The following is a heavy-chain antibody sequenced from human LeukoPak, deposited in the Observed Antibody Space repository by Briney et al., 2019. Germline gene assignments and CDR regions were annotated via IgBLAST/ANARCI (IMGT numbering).Heavy chain of an antibody. CDR1: GFTFSSYA. CDR3: AKEVTADYGDCAWFGGAFDI. CDR2: ISGSGDNT. D-gene: IGHD4-17*01. Sequence: GGSLRLSCAASGFTFSSYAMSWVRQAPGKGLEWVSVISGSGDNTYYADSVKGRFTISRDNSKNTLYLQMNSLRAEDTAVYYCAKEVTADYGDCAWFGGAFDIWGQGTMVTVSS. J-gene: IGHJ3*02. V-gene: IGHV3-23*01.